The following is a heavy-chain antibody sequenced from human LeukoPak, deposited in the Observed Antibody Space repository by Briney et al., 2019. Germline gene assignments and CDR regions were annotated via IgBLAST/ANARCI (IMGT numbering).Heavy chain of an antibody. CDR1: GGSFSGYY. Sequence: SETLSLTCAVYGGSFSGYYWSWIRQPPGKGLEWIGEINHSGSTNYNPSLKSRVTISVDTSKNQFSLKLSSVTAADTAVYYCARPHSSIAAAGALVEWFGWFDPWGQGTLVTVSS. D-gene: IGHD6-13*01. CDR2: INHSGST. CDR3: ARPHSSIAAAGALVEWFGWFDP. J-gene: IGHJ5*02. V-gene: IGHV4-34*01.